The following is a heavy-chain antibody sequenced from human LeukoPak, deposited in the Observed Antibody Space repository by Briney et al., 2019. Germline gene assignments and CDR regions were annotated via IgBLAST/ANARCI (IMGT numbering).Heavy chain of an antibody. CDR1: GYSLGVGYY. Sequence: SETLSLTCAVSGYSLGVGYYWAWSGRPPGKGLEWIGSIYHSGSTYYNPSLKSRVTISVDTSKNQFSLKLSSVTAADTAVYYCARSPWIQLWLGAFDIWGQGTMVTVSS. V-gene: IGHV4-38-2*01. J-gene: IGHJ3*02. CDR3: ARSPWIQLWLGAFDI. D-gene: IGHD5-18*01. CDR2: IYHSGST.